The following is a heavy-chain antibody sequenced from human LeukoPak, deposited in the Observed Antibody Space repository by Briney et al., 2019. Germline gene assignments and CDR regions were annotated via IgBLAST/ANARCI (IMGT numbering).Heavy chain of an antibody. Sequence: SETLSLTCTVSGGSISSYYWGWIRQPPGKGLEWIGYIYYSGSTNYNPSLKSRVTISVDTSKNQFSLKLSSVTAADTAVYYCARHGRARRWELLLYYFDYWGQGTLVAVSS. V-gene: IGHV4-59*08. CDR2: IYYSGST. CDR3: ARHGRARRWELLLYYFDY. D-gene: IGHD1-26*01. J-gene: IGHJ4*02. CDR1: GGSISSYY.